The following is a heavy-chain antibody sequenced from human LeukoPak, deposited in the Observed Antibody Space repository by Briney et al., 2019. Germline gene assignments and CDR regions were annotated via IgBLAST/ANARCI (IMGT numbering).Heavy chain of an antibody. J-gene: IGHJ4*02. Sequence: SETLSLTCAVYGGSFSGYYWSWIRQPPGKGLEWIGEINHSGSTNYNPSLKSRATISVDTSKNQFSLKLSSVTAADTAVYYCARGTMTTVTYYFDYWGQGTLVTVSS. D-gene: IGHD4-17*01. CDR2: INHSGST. CDR1: GGSFSGYY. V-gene: IGHV4-34*01. CDR3: ARGTMTTVTYYFDY.